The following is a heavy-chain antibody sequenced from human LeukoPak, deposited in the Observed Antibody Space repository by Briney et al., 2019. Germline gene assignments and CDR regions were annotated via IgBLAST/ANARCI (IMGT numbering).Heavy chain of an antibody. CDR1: GGSFNGYY. J-gene: IGHJ5*02. CDR2: TYYRGTT. CDR3: ARLSSLANIAARGRTWFDT. D-gene: IGHD6-6*01. Sequence: SETLSLTCAVYGGSFNGYYWGWIRQPPGKGLEWIGSTYYRGTTYYNPSLKSRVTISVDTSKNQFSLKLSSVTAADTAVYYCARLSSLANIAARGRTWFDTWGQGSLVTVSS. V-gene: IGHV4-34*01.